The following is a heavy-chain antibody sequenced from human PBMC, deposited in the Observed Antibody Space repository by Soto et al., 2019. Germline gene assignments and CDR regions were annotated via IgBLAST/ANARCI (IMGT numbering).Heavy chain of an antibody. D-gene: IGHD2-21*01. V-gene: IGHV4-30-2*01. CDR2: IYHSGST. J-gene: IGHJ4*02. CDR3: AIGWHMDY. Sequence: QLQLQESGSGLVKPSQTLSLTCAVSGGSISSGGYSWSWIRQPPGKGLEWIGYIYHSGSTYYNPSLKLRGTISVDGSKNQFSLKLSSVTAAETAVYYCAIGWHMDYWGQGTLVTVSS. CDR1: GGSISSGGYS.